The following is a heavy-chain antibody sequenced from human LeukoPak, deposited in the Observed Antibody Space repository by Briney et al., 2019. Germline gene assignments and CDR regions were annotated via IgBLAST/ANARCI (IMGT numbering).Heavy chain of an antibody. J-gene: IGHJ4*02. V-gene: IGHV4-59*08. CDR3: AGVRDYDSSGYFDY. CDR1: GGSIGSYY. CDR2: IYYSGST. D-gene: IGHD3-22*01. Sequence: KSSETLSLTCTVSGGSIGSYYWSWIRQPPGKGLEWIGYIYYSGSTNYNPSLKSRVTISVDTSKNQLSLKLSSVTAADTAVYYCAGVRDYDSSGYFDYWGQGTLVTVSS.